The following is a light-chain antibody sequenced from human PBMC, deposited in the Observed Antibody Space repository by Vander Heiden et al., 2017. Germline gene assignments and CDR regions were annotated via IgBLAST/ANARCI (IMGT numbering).Light chain of an antibody. CDR1: SSDVGGYND. Sequence: QSALTQPASLSGSPGPPLPISCTGTSSDVGGYNDVSWYQQYPGKAHKLMIYEVTDRSSGVSSRFSGSKSGNTASLTISGLQAEDEADYYCSSYTSSGTVIFGGGTGLTVL. J-gene: IGLJ2*01. CDR3: SSYTSSGTVI. CDR2: EVT. V-gene: IGLV2-14*01.